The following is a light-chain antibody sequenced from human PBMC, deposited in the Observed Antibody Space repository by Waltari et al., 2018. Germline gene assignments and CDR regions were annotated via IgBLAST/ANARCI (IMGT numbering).Light chain of an antibody. CDR2: KAS. V-gene: IGKV1-5*03. CDR3: QQYKSYPCT. CDR1: QTISSS. Sequence: DIQMTQSPSTLSASVGDRVTITFRASQTISSSLAWSQQKPGKAPKLRMYKASSLESGVPSRFSGSGSGTEFTLTIRSLQPDDFATYYCQQYKSYPCTFGQGTKLEIK. J-gene: IGKJ2*02.